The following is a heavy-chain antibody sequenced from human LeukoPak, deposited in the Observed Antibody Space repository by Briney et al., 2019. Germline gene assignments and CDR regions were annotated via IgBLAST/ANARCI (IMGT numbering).Heavy chain of an antibody. CDR2: ISYDGSNK. V-gene: IGHV3-30*18. J-gene: IGHJ4*02. CDR1: GFTFSSYG. D-gene: IGHD3-22*01. CDR3: AKDFDSSGYYLDY. Sequence: GRSLRLSCAASGFTFSSYGMHWVRQAPGKGLEWVAVISYDGSNKYYADSVKGRFTISRDNSKNTLYLQMNSLRAEDTAVYYCAKDFDSSGYYLDYWGQGTLSPSPQ.